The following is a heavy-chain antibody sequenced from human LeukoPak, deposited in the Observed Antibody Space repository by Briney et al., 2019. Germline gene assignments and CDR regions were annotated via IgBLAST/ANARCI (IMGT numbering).Heavy chain of an antibody. J-gene: IGHJ4*02. Sequence: GVSLRLSCVASGFIFSRYSMHWGRQAPGKGLEYGSAITTNECNTYYASSVKGRFTSSRDNSKNTLYLQMGSLRAEDMAVYYCARVGPQNIYYCISGLDSWGQGTLVTVSS. CDR1: GFIFSRYS. CDR2: ITTNECNT. V-gene: IGHV3-64*01. D-gene: IGHD3-22*01. CDR3: ARVGPQNIYYCISGLDS.